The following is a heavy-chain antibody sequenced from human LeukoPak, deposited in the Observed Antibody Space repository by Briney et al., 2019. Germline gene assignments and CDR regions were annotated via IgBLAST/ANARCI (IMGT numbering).Heavy chain of an antibody. J-gene: IGHJ4*02. CDR1: GFTFSSYG. CDR2: ISYAGNNQ. Sequence: PGGSLRLSCAASGFTFSSYGMHWVRQAPGKGLEWVAAISYAGNNQFYEDPVKGRFTISRENSKNTLYLQMNSPQPEDTAVYFCAKDRLVQSGNSYGYDYFDYWGQGTLVTVSS. V-gene: IGHV3-30*18. D-gene: IGHD5-18*01. CDR3: AKDRLVQSGNSYGYDYFDY.